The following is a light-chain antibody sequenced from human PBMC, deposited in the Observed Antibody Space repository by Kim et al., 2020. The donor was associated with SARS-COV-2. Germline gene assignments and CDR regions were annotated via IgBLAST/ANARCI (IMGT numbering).Light chain of an antibody. Sequence: ASDGDRVTITCRASRSISSWLAWNQQRPGKAPDHLFCDASSLRNGFPSRCSDGGYGIEFTLTTRRLQPDDFVSLYCQQYSKYPWTFGQGAKGDIK. CDR1: RSISSW. V-gene: IGKV1-5*01. CDR3: QQYSKYPWT. CDR2: DAS. J-gene: IGKJ1*01.